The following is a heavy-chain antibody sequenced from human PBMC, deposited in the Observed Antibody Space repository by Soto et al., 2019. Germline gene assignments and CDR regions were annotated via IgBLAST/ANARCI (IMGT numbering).Heavy chain of an antibody. CDR3: ARDFAYFDS. CDR2: VYHTGRT. V-gene: IGHV4-61*08. D-gene: IGHD3-3*01. Sequence: PSESPDLTCTVSGGSFKSGGYSWSWIQQPPGKGLEWIGYVYHTGRTSYNPSLKSRVSISMDTSKNQFSLNLDSVTAADTAVYFCARDFAYFDSWGQGTLVTVSS. J-gene: IGHJ4*02. CDR1: GGSFKSGGYS.